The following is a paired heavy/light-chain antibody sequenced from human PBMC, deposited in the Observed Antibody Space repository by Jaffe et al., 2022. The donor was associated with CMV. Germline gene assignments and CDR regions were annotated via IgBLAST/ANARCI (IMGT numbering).Light chain of an antibody. V-gene: IGLV2-23*02. CDR1: SSDVGSYNL. Sequence: QSALTQPASVSGSPGQSITISCTGTSSDVGSYNLVSWYQQHPGKAPKLMIYEVSKRPSGVSNRFSGSKSGNTASLTISGLQAEDEADYYCCSYAGSLFGGGTKLTVL. CDR2: EVS. J-gene: IGLJ2*01. CDR3: CSYAGSL.
Heavy chain of an antibody. CDR1: GFTFSSYS. Sequence: EVQLVESGGGLVKPGGSLRLSCAASGFTFSSYSMNWVRQAPGKGLEWVSSISSSSSYIYYADSVKGRFTISRDNAKNSLYLQMNSLRAEDTAVYYCARDPPARYSYGFGAFDIWGQGTMVTVSS. V-gene: IGHV3-21*01. CDR2: ISSSSSYI. CDR3: ARDPPARYSYGFGAFDI. D-gene: IGHD5-18*01. J-gene: IGHJ3*02.